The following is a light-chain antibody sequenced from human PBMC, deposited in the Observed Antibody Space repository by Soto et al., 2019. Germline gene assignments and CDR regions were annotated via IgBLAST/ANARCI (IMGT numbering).Light chain of an antibody. CDR1: QTVSSTY. V-gene: IGKV3-20*01. Sequence: EIVMPQSPPTLSVSPGDRATLSCRASQTVSSTYLAWYQQKPGQAPRLLIYGASSRATGIPDRFSGTVSGTDFTLSISRREPEDFAVYYCQQYGSSPITFGQGTRLDIK. CDR3: QQYGSSPIT. CDR2: GAS. J-gene: IGKJ5*01.